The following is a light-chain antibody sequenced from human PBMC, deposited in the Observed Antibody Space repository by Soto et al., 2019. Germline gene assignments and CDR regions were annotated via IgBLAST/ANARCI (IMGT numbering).Light chain of an antibody. CDR2: GAS. CDR1: QNIKTN. V-gene: IGKV3-15*01. Sequence: EIVMTQSPATLSVSPGERATLSCRASQNIKTNLAWYQQKPGQAPRLLIYGASTRATAIPARFSGSGSGTEFTLTISSLQSEDCAVYYCQQYNDWPPRTFGQGTKVEIK. CDR3: QQYNDWPPRT. J-gene: IGKJ1*01.